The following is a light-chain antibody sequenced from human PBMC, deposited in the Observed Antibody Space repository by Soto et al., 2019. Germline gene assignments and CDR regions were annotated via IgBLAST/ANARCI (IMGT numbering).Light chain of an antibody. V-gene: IGKV3-15*01. J-gene: IGKJ1*01. CDR3: QQYHSWSA. Sequence: EIVMTQSPATLSVSPGERVTLSCRASQSVFSSLAWYQQKPGQAPRLLIYGAATRATGIPARCSGSGSGKEFTLTISSLQAEDFAFYYCQQYHSWSAFGQGTKVEIK. CDR2: GAA. CDR1: QSVFSS.